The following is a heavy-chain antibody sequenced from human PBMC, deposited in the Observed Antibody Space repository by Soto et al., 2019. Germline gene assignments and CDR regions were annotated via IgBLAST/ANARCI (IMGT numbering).Heavy chain of an antibody. CDR1: GGSISSGGYS. CDR2: IYHSGST. J-gene: IGHJ4*02. V-gene: IGHV4-30-2*01. Sequence: QLQLQESGSGLVEPSQTLSLTCAVSGGSISSGGYSWSWVRQPPGKGLEWIGDIYHSGSTYYNPALKRRATISVDWSNNQFSLKLSSVTAADTAVYYCARVPAPWGQGTLVTVSS. CDR3: ARVPAP.